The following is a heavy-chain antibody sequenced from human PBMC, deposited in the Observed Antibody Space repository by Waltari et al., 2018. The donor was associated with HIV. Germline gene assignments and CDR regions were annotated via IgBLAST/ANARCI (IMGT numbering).Heavy chain of an antibody. CDR3: VRDLAWRAFDV. J-gene: IGHJ3*01. CDR2: TR. V-gene: IGHV3-49*02. D-gene: IGHD3-3*01. Sequence: TREYAASVKGRSSISRDDSKGMVYLQMNSLRADDTALCYCVRDLAWRAFDVWGQGTMVTVSS.